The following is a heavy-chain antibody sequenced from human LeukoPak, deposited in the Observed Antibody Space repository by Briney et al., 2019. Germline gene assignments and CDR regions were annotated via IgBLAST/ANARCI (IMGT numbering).Heavy chain of an antibody. V-gene: IGHV1-2*02. CDR2: INPNSGGT. CDR1: GYTFTDYY. J-gene: IGHJ4*02. D-gene: IGHD4-17*01. CDR3: TRGTVTRGLDY. Sequence: GSVKVSCKASGYTFTDYYIHWVRQAPGQGLEWMGWINPNSGGTNYAQKFQGRVTMTRDTSITTGYMDLSSLTSDDTAVYYCTRGTVTRGLDYWGQGTLVTVSS.